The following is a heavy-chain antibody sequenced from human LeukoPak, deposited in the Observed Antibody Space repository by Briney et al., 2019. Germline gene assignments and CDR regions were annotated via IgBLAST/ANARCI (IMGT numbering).Heavy chain of an antibody. V-gene: IGHV4-39*07. CDR2: IYYSGSA. CDR1: GGSINSANYY. CDR3: ARGSVGGTGHDAFDI. Sequence: PSETLSLTCTVSGGSINSANYYWGWIRQPPGKGLEWIGSIYYSGSAYYSSSLKSRVTILVDTSKNQFSLKLSSVTAADTAVYYCARGSVGGTGHDAFDIWGQGTMATVSS. D-gene: IGHD1-26*01. J-gene: IGHJ3*02.